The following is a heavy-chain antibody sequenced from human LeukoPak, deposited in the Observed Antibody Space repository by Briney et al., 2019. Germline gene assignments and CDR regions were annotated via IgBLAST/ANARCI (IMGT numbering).Heavy chain of an antibody. CDR1: GYTFTSYD. J-gene: IGHJ3*02. Sequence: GASVKVSCKASGYTFTSYDINWVRQATGQGLEWMGWMNPNSGNTGYAQKFQGRVTMTRNTSISTAYMELSSLRSEDTAVYYCARTIAARTSEAFDIWGQGTMVTVSS. CDR3: ARTIAARTSEAFDI. V-gene: IGHV1-8*01. D-gene: IGHD6-6*01. CDR2: MNPNSGNT.